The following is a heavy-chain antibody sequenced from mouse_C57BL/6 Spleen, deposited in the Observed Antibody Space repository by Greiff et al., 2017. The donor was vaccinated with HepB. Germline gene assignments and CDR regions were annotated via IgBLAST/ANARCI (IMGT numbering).Heavy chain of an antibody. V-gene: IGHV1-64*01. J-gene: IGHJ3*01. D-gene: IGHD2-4*01. Sequence: QVQLQQPGAELVKPGASVKLSCKASGYTFTSYWMHWVKQRPGQGLEWIGMIHPNSGSTNYNEKFKSKATLTVDKSSSTAYMQLSSLTSEDSAVFYCAREGYYEYDGGFAYWGQGTLVTVSA. CDR1: GYTFTSYW. CDR3: AREGYYEYDGGFAY. CDR2: IHPNSGST.